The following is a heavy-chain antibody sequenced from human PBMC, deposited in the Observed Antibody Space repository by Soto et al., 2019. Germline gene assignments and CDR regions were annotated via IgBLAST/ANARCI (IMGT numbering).Heavy chain of an antibody. CDR1: GGSISRYY. D-gene: IGHD1-7*01. CDR2: LYNTGST. J-gene: IGHJ6*02. CDR3: ARDRRTTDGMDV. V-gene: IGHV4-59*12. Sequence: PSETLSLTCTVSGGSISRYYWSWIRQPPGKGLEWIGYLYNTGSTIYNPSLESRVTISVDTSKNQFSLKLNSLRAEDTAVYYCARDRRTTDGMDVWGQGTTVTVSS.